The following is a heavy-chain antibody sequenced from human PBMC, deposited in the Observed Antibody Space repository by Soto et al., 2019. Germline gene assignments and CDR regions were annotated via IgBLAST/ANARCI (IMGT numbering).Heavy chain of an antibody. CDR1: GFTFSSYA. V-gene: IGHV3-23*01. J-gene: IGHJ4*02. CDR3: AKDHLFSGWTSGGDFDY. CDR2: ISGSVGTT. Sequence: EVQLLESGGGLVQPGGSLRLSCEASGFTFSSYAMSWVRQAPGKGLEWVSVISGSVGTTYYADSVKGRFTISRDNSKNTLYLQMNNLRAEDTAVYYCAKDHLFSGWTSGGDFDYWGQGALVTVSS. D-gene: IGHD6-19*01.